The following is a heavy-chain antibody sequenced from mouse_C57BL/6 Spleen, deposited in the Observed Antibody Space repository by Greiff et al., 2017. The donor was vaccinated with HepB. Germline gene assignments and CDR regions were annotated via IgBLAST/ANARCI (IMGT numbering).Heavy chain of an antibody. CDR2: ISYDGSN. Sequence: EVKLEESGPGLVKPSQSLSLTCSVTGYSITSGYYWNWIRQFPGNKLEWMGYISYDGSNNYNPSLKNRISITRDTSKNQFFLKLNSVTTEDTATYYCARRDYGTHFDYWGQGTTLTVSS. CDR1: GYSITSGYY. J-gene: IGHJ2*01. D-gene: IGHD1-2*01. CDR3: ARRDYGTHFDY. V-gene: IGHV3-6*01.